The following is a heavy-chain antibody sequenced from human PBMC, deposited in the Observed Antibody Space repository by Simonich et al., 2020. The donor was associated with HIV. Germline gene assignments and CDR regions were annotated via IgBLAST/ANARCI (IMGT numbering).Heavy chain of an antibody. V-gene: IGHV1-69-2*01. CDR2: VGTDDGET. Sequence: EVQLVQSGAEVKKPGAAVKISCHFSGYTFTDYYIHWVQQAPGKGLEWMGLVGTDDGETVYTERFQGRITITADTSTDTAYMELNSLTSEDTAVYYCALDQINSPALHWGQGSLVTVSS. J-gene: IGHJ1*01. D-gene: IGHD1-20*01. CDR3: ALDQINSPALH. CDR1: GYTFTDYY.